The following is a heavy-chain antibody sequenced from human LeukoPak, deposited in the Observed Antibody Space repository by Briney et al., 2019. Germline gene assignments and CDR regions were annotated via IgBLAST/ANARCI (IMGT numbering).Heavy chain of an antibody. CDR1: GGSFSGYY. CDR2: INHSGST. V-gene: IGHV4-34*01. D-gene: IGHD2-2*01. Sequence: SETLSLTCAVYGGSFSGYYWSWIRQPPGKGLEWIGEINHSGSTNYNPSLKSRVTISVDTSKNQFSLKLSSVIAADTAVYYCARWGGSSTSCSCFGYWGQGTLVTVSS. J-gene: IGHJ4*02. CDR3: ARWGGSSTSCSCFGY.